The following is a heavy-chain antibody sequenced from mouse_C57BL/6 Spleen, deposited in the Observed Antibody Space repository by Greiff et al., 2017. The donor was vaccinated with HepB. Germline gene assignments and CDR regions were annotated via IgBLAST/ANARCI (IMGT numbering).Heavy chain of an antibody. J-gene: IGHJ3*01. V-gene: IGHV14-1*01. CDR1: CFNIKDYY. D-gene: IGHD2-3*01. Sequence: EVPLQPSGAELVGPGASVQLSCTASCFNIKDYYMHWVKQRPEQGLEWIGRIDPEDGDTEYAPKFQGKATMTADTSSNTAYLQLSSLTSEDTAVYYCTLYDGYSWFAYWGQGTLVTVSA. CDR2: IDPEDGDT. CDR3: TLYDGYSWFAY.